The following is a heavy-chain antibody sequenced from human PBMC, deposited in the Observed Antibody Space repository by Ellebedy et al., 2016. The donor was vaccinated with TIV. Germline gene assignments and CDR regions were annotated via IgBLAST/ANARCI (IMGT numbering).Heavy chain of an antibody. CDR2: IATNGDT. D-gene: IGHD6-19*01. J-gene: IGHJ2*01. Sequence: GESLKISXAASGFTFSRNDMHWVRHFTGEGLEWVSGIATNGDTYYADSVKGRFTISRENAKNSLYLQMNSLRAGDTAIYYCAREFEVPGFWHFDLWGRGILVTVSS. V-gene: IGHV3-13*01. CDR3: AREFEVPGFWHFDL. CDR1: GFTFSRND.